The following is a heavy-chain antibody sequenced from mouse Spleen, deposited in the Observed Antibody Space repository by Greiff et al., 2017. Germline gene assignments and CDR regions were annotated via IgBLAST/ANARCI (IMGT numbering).Heavy chain of an antibody. Sequence: QVQLQQPGAELVKPGASVKLSCKASGYTFTSYWVHWVKQRPGQGLEWIGMIHPNSGSTNYNEKFKSKATLTVDKSSSTAYMQLSSLTSEDSAVYYCARDYYDGSSFDYWGQGTTLTVSS. D-gene: IGHD1-1*01. V-gene: IGHV1-64*01. CDR2: IHPNSGST. CDR3: ARDYYDGSSFDY. CDR1: GYTFTSYW. J-gene: IGHJ2*01.